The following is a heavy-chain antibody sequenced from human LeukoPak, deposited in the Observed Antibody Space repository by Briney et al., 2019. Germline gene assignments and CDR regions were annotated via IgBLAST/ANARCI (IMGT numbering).Heavy chain of an antibody. CDR2: IYYSGST. CDR1: GGSISSYY. CDR3: VGGSPLFFDY. D-gene: IGHD3-16*01. Sequence: PSETLSLTCTVSGGSISSYYWSWIRQPPGKGLEWIGYIYYSGSTNYNPSLKSRVTISVDTSKNQYSLKLSSVTAADTAVYYCVGGSPLFFDYWGQGTRVSVSS. J-gene: IGHJ4*02. V-gene: IGHV4-59*01.